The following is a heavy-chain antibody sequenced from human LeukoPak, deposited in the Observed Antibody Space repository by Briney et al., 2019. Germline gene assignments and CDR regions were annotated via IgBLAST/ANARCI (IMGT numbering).Heavy chain of an antibody. CDR1: GYTFTSYG. Sequence: ASVKVSCKASGYTFTSYGISWVRQAPGQGLEWMGWISPYNGNTNYAQKLQGRVTMTTDTSTSTAYMELRSLRSDDTAVYYCARDGPLRSSGYGANWGQGTLVTVSS. CDR2: ISPYNGNT. CDR3: ARDGPLRSSGYGAN. V-gene: IGHV1-18*01. J-gene: IGHJ4*02. D-gene: IGHD3-22*01.